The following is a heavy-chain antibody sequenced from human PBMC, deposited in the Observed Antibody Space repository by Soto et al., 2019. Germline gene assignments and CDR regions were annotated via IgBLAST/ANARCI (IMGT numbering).Heavy chain of an antibody. D-gene: IGHD2-15*01. V-gene: IGHV3-23*01. CDR3: AKIVGGGSHHDAFDI. J-gene: IGHJ3*02. Sequence: EVQLLESGGGLVEPGGSLRLSCAASGFTFRSYAMTWVRQAPGKGLEWVSYTGGGGVSTYYADSVKGRFTSSRDDSKNTLYPQMNSLRAEDTGLYYCAKIVGGGSHHDAFDIWGQGTMVNVSS. CDR1: GFTFRSYA. CDR2: TGGGGVST.